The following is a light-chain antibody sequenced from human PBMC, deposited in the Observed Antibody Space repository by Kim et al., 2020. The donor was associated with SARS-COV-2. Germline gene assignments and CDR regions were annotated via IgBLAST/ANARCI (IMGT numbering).Light chain of an antibody. CDR2: ANA. CDR1: TANVGADYY. J-gene: IGLJ3*02. V-gene: IGLV1-40*01. CDR3: QSYDSSLSGFWV. Sequence: RVTISCTEGTANVGADYYVHWDQQLPGTAPKFLNSANANRPSGVPDRFSAAKSGTSASLAITGLQTEDEADYYCQSYDSSLSGFWVFGGGTQLTVL.